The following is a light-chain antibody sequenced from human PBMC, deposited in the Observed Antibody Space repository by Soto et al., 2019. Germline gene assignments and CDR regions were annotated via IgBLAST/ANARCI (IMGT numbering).Light chain of an antibody. CDR2: GVT. CDR3: SSDTSCTIVV. CDR1: NSDIGGYNY. V-gene: IGLV2-14*01. Sequence: QLVLTQPASVSGSPGQSITISCTGTNSDIGGYNYVSWYRHHPGEAPKLMIYGVTNRPSGVSTRFSGSKSGNTASLTISGLQDEDEADYYCSSDTSCTIVVFGGGTMLTVL. J-gene: IGLJ2*01.